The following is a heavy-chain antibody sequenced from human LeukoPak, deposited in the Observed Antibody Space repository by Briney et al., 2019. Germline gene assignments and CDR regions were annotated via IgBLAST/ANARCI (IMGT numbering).Heavy chain of an antibody. Sequence: SETLSLTCTVSGGSISSYYWSWIRQPPGKGPEWIGYIYYSGSTNYNPSLKSRVTISVDTSKNQFSLKLSSVTAADTAVYYCARGVLRFLEWPLHNWFDPWGQGTLVTVSS. CDR2: IYYSGST. CDR3: ARGVLRFLEWPLHNWFDP. D-gene: IGHD3-3*01. CDR1: GGSISSYY. J-gene: IGHJ5*02. V-gene: IGHV4-59*01.